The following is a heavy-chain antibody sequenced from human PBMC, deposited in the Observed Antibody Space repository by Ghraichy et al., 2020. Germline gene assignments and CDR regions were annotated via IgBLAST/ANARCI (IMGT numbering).Heavy chain of an antibody. CDR3: ARHQGLDDILTGYDYYGMDV. CDR1: GGSISSYY. J-gene: IGHJ6*02. V-gene: IGHV4-59*08. D-gene: IGHD3-9*01. CDR2: IYYSGST. Sequence: SETLSLTCTVSGGSISSYYWSWIRQPPGKGLEWIGYIYYSGSTNYNPSLKSRVTISVDTSKNQFSLKLSSVTAADTAVYYCARHQGLDDILTGYDYYGMDVWGQGTTVTVSS.